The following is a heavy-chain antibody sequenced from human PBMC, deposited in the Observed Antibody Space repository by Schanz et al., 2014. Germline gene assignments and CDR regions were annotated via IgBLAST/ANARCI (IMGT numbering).Heavy chain of an antibody. J-gene: IGHJ4*02. CDR1: GYTLTHYA. CDR3: VRELSGGTFDY. CDR2: FT. V-gene: IGHV1-2*06. Sequence: QVQLVESGSELKKPGASVKVSCKASGYTLTHYAMNWVRQAPGQGLEWLGRFTHISQKFQGRVTMTRDTSSNTAYMELNSLRSDDTAVYYCVRELSGGTFDYWGQGALVTVSS.